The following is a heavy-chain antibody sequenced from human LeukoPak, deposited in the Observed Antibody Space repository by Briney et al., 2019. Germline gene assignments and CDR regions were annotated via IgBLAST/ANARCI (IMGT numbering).Heavy chain of an antibody. CDR2: ISDSGGRT. D-gene: IGHD3-22*01. CDR3: AKRGVVIRVILVGFHKEAYYFDS. CDR1: GITLSNYG. J-gene: IGHJ4*02. Sequence: GGSLRLSCAVSGITLSNYGMSWVRQAPGKGLEWVAGISDSGGRTTYADSVKGRFTISRDNPKNTLYLQMNSLRAEDTAVYFCAKRGVVIRVILVGFHKEAYYFDSWGQGALVPVSS. V-gene: IGHV3-23*01.